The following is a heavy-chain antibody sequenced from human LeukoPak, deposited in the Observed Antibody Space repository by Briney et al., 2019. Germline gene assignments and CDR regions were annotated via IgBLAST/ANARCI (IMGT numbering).Heavy chain of an antibody. D-gene: IGHD3-10*01. V-gene: IGHV3-48*04. Sequence: GKSLRLSCEGSGFTFSSYSMNWVRQAPGKGLEWVSYISSSGRTTYYADSVTGRFTISRDNARNSLYLQMNSLRGEDTAVYYCARGSGEYYWGQGTLVTVSS. CDR3: ARGSGEYY. J-gene: IGHJ4*02. CDR2: ISSSGRTT. CDR1: GFTFSSYS.